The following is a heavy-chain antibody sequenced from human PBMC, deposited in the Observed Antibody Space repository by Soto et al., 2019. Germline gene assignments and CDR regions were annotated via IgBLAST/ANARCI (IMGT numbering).Heavy chain of an antibody. Sequence: SETMSLTCAVHGGSLSGYYWSRIRQPPGKGLEWIGEINHSGSTNYNPSLKSRVTISVDTSKNQFSLKLSSVTAADTAVYYCAREYSSSWKNWFDPWGQGTLVTVS. J-gene: IGHJ5*02. V-gene: IGHV4-34*01. CDR1: GGSLSGYY. D-gene: IGHD6-13*01. CDR2: INHSGST. CDR3: AREYSSSWKNWFDP.